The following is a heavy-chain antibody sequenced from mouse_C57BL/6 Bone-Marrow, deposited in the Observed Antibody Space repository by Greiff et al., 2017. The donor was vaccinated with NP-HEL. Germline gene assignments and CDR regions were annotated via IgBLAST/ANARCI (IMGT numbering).Heavy chain of an antibody. Sequence: VQLQQPGTELVKPGASVKLSCKASGYTFTSYWMHWVKQRPGQGLEWIGNINPSNGGTNYNEKFKSKATLTVDKSSSTAYMQLSSLTSEDSAVYDCARYGLRRLAWFAYWGQGTLVTVSA. D-gene: IGHD1-2*01. CDR1: GYTFTSYW. CDR3: ARYGLRRLAWFAY. J-gene: IGHJ3*01. V-gene: IGHV1-53*01. CDR2: INPSNGGT.